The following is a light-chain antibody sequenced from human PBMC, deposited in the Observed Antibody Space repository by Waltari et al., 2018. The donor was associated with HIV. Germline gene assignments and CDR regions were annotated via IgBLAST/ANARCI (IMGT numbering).Light chain of an antibody. CDR1: ALPRTY. Sequence: SYELTQPPSVSVSPGQTARITCSGDALPRTYVYWYQQKSGQAPVVVIFEDTKRPSEIPERFSGSSSRTMATLTISGAQVEDEADYYCFSTDSSGDHRVFGGGTKLTVL. CDR3: FSTDSSGDHRV. CDR2: EDT. J-gene: IGLJ2*01. V-gene: IGLV3-10*01.